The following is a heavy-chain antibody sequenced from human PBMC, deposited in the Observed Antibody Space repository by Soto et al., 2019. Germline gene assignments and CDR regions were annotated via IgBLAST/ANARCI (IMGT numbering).Heavy chain of an antibody. Sequence: PVVPLRLSCGVAGFIFSDHYIDWVRQAPGKGLEWIGTIQYRGSTYYNPSLKSRVTMSLDTSKNQYSLRLSSVTAADTAVYFCAGMFWFGDLLFDYWGPGTLVTVSS. V-gene: IGHV4-38-2*01. D-gene: IGHD3-10*01. CDR1: GFIFSDHY. CDR2: IQYRGST. CDR3: AGMFWFGDLLFDY. J-gene: IGHJ4*02.